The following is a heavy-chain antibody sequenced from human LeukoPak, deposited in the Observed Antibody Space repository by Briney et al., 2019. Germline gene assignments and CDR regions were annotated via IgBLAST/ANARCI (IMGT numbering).Heavy chain of an antibody. CDR3: ARDTQSEMATD. Sequence: GGSLRLSCAASGFTFSSYEMNWVRQAPGKGLEWVSYISSSGSTIYYADPVKGRFTISRDNAKNSLYLQMNSLRAEDTAVYYCARDTQSEMATDWGQGTLVTVSS. D-gene: IGHD5-24*01. CDR1: GFTFSSYE. J-gene: IGHJ4*02. V-gene: IGHV3-48*03. CDR2: ISSSGSTI.